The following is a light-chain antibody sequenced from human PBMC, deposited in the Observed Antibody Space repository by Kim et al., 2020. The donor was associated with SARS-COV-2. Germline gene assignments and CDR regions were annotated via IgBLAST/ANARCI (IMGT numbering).Light chain of an antibody. Sequence: EIVLTQSPGTLPLSHGEGATLSCRASQNVLSAYLAWYQQKPGQTPRLVIYYGSDRPAGSPDRFSGRGSGTVCTLSISRLRPGDFAVYYCQQYFNSPFTFGGGTKVDIK. CDR1: QNVLSAY. V-gene: IGKV3-20*01. J-gene: IGKJ4*01. CDR3: QQYFNSPFT. CDR2: YGS.